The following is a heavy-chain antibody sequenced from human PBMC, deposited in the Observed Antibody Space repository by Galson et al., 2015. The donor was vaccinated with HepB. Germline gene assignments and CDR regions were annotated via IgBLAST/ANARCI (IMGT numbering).Heavy chain of an antibody. Sequence: SLRLSCAASGFSFSSFAMHWVRQAPRKGLERVAIISYDGNHQYYSDSVSGRFTISRDIYKNTLYLQMNNLSAEDTAIYYYARDPDDSNGYYMSFEYWGQGALITVSS. J-gene: IGHJ4*02. CDR2: ISYDGNHQ. CDR3: ARDPDDSNGYYMSFEY. CDR1: GFSFSSFA. V-gene: IGHV3-30*04. D-gene: IGHD3-22*01.